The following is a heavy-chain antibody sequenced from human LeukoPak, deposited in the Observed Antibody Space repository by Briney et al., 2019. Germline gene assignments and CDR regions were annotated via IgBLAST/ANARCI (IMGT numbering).Heavy chain of an antibody. V-gene: IGHV1-69*08. Sequence: PSVRVCCKASGGPFSSYTISFVRLAPGQSLACMARITLVFGTVDYAQKFQYRVTIIADISTTTVYMELSSLVSEDTAVYYCAGGSRATQGYWGQGTLVTVSS. D-gene: IGHD6-19*01. J-gene: IGHJ4*02. CDR2: ITLVFGTV. CDR3: AGGSRATQGY. CDR1: GGPFSSYT.